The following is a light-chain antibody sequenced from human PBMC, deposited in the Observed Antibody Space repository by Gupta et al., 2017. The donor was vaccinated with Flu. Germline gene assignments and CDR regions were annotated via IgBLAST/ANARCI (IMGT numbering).Light chain of an antibody. CDR3: MQCTGWPYP. V-gene: IGKV2-30*02. J-gene: IGKJ2*01. CDR2: KVS. Sequence: VHNNGNTYLHWFQQRPGQSPRRLIYKVSNRDSGVPDRFIGSGSHTDFTLNISRVEADDGGVYYCMQCTGWPYPFGQGTKPGI. CDR1: VHNNGNTY.